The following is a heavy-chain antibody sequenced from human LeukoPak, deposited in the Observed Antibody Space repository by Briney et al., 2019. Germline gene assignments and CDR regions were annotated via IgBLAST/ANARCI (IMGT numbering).Heavy chain of an antibody. D-gene: IGHD1-7*01. CDR1: GFTFSSYW. J-gene: IGHJ4*02. Sequence: QPGGSLRLSCAASGFTFSSYWMPWVRQAPGKGLVWVSRITNDGSSTGDADSVEGRFTISRDNAKNTLYLQMNSLRVEDTAVYYCARDLGDGTPFDYWGQGTLVTVSS. CDR3: ARDLGDGTPFDY. V-gene: IGHV3-74*01. CDR2: ITNDGSST.